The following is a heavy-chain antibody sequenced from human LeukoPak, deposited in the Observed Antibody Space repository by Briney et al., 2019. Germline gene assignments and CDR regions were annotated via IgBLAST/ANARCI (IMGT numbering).Heavy chain of an antibody. Sequence: GGSLRLSCAASGFTFSSYGMHWVRQAPGKGLEWVAFIRYDGSNKYYADSVKGRFTISRDNSKNTLYLQMNSLRAEDTAVYYCAKESYYDSSGYYPFDYWGQGTLVTVSS. CDR3: AKESYYDSSGYYPFDY. V-gene: IGHV3-30*02. CDR1: GFTFSSYG. D-gene: IGHD3-22*01. J-gene: IGHJ4*02. CDR2: IRYDGSNK.